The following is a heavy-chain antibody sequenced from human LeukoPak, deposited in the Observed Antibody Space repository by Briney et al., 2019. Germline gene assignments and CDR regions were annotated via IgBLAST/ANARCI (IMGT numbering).Heavy chain of an antibody. V-gene: IGHV2-70*11. J-gene: IGHJ4*02. Sequence: RKSAPTLVNPTQTLTLTCTFSGFSLSTSGMCVSWIRQPPGNPLEWLSRIDWDDEEYYSTSLKTRLNISEDTSKNPVVLTMTTMDPVDTATYSCARIRVTGSYRVYSDYWGQGTLVTVSS. D-gene: IGHD1-26*01. CDR3: ARIRVTGSYRVYSDY. CDR1: GFSLSTSGMC. CDR2: IDWDDEE.